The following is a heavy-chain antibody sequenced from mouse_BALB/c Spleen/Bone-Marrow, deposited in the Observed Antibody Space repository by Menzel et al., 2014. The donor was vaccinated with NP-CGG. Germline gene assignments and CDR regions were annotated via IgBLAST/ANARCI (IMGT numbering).Heavy chain of an antibody. J-gene: IGHJ2*01. CDR1: GFTFTDYY. Sequence: EVQLQQSGGGLVQPGGSLRLSCATSGFTFTDYYMSWVRQPPGKALEWLGFIRNKANGYTTEYSASVKGRFTISRDNSQSILYLQMNTLRAEDSATYYCARGGYDDYWGQGTALTVSS. D-gene: IGHD2-2*01. CDR2: IRNKANGYTT. V-gene: IGHV7-3*02. CDR3: ARGGYDDY.